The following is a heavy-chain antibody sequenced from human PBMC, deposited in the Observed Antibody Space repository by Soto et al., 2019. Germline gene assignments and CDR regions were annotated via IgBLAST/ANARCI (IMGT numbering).Heavy chain of an antibody. J-gene: IGHJ5*01. CDR3: ARAGSGSNSWFDF. D-gene: IGHD1-26*01. Sequence: GESLRLSCAASGFTFSSYWMHWVRQAPGKGLVWVSRINTDGSSTTYADSVKGRSTISRDNAKNTLSLQMNSLRAEDTAVYYCARAGSGSNSWFDFWGQGT. CDR2: INTDGSST. CDR1: GFTFSSYW. V-gene: IGHV3-74*01.